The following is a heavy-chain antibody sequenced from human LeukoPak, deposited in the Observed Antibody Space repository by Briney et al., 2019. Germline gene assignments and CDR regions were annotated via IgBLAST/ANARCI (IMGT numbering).Heavy chain of an antibody. D-gene: IGHD6-19*01. CDR2: INPNSGGT. Sequence: ASVKVSCKASGYTFTGYYMHWVRQAPGQGLEWMGWINPNSGGTNYAQKFQGRVTMTGDTSISTAYMELSRLRSDDTAVYYCARDGGDHSSGWFYFDYWGQGTLVTVSS. CDR3: ARDGGDHSSGWFYFDY. CDR1: GYTFTGYY. J-gene: IGHJ4*02. V-gene: IGHV1-2*02.